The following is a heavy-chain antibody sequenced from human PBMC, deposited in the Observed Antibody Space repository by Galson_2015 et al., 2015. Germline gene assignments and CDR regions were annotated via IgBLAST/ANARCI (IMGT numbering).Heavy chain of an antibody. CDR2: LYPGDSDT. J-gene: IGHJ3*02. CDR3: SRPARLLLGFDI. V-gene: IGHV5-51*01. CDR1: GSSCPRYW. D-gene: IGHD3-22*01. Sequence: QPGAEVIKPGESLSISCTGSGSSCPRYWVGWVRQMSGKGLGWKGILYPGDSDTRYSPANQGHVTISADNTISPAYLQWSSGKASDSAMYCCSRPARLLLGFDIWGQGTMVTVSS.